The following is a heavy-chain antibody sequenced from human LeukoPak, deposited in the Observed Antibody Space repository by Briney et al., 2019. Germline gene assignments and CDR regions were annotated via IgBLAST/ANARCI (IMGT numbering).Heavy chain of an antibody. J-gene: IGHJ2*01. Sequence: PGGSLRLSCAASGFTFSSYGMHWVRQAPGKGLEWVAFIRYDGSNKYYADSVKGRFTISRDNSKSILYLQMNSLRAEDTAVYYCAKISLYDFWSGYYKPYWYFDLWGRGTLVTVSS. D-gene: IGHD3-3*01. CDR1: GFTFSSYG. CDR3: AKISLYDFWSGYYKPYWYFDL. V-gene: IGHV3-30*02. CDR2: IRYDGSNK.